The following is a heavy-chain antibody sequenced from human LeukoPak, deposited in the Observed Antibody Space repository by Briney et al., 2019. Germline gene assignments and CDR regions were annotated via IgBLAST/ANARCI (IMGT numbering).Heavy chain of an antibody. CDR3: TRGAVAGNGYGY. Sequence: ASVKVSCKGSGYTFSGHSLHWVRQAPGQRPEWMGWITIGDGHTRYSQKFQDRLTFTRDTPAATAYMELRNLRSEDTAIYYCTRGAVAGNGYGYWGQGTLVTVSS. CDR1: GYTFSGHS. V-gene: IGHV1-3*04. CDR2: ITIGDGHT. J-gene: IGHJ4*02. D-gene: IGHD6-19*01.